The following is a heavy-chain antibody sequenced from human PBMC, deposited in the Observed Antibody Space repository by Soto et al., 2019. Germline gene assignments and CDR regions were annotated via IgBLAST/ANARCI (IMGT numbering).Heavy chain of an antibody. V-gene: IGHV4-31*03. D-gene: IGHD3-10*01. J-gene: IGHJ4*02. Sequence: PSETLSLTCTVSGGSISSGGYYWSWIRQHPGKGLKWIGYIYYSGSTYYNPSLKSRVTISVDTSKNQFSLKLSSVTAADTAVYYCARAGDGSGIIDYWGQGTLVTVSS. CDR3: ARAGDGSGIIDY. CDR1: GGSISSGGYY. CDR2: IYYSGST.